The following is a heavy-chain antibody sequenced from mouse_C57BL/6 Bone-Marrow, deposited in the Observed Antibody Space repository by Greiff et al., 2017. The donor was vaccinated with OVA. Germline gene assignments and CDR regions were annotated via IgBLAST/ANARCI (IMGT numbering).Heavy chain of an antibody. CDR2: INPSSGYT. CDR1: GYTFTSYT. V-gene: IGHV1-4*01. CDR3: ARGVTTVVGEAWFAY. J-gene: IGHJ3*01. Sequence: QVQLQQSGAELARPGASVKMSCKASGYTFTSYTMHWVKQRPGQGLEWIGYINPSSGYTKYNQKFKDKATLTADKSSSTAYMQLSSLTSEDSAVYYCARGVTTVVGEAWFAYWGQGTLVTVFA. D-gene: IGHD1-1*01.